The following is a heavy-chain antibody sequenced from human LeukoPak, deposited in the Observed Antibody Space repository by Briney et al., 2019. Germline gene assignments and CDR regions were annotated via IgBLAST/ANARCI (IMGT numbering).Heavy chain of an antibody. Sequence: GGSLRLSCSASGFTFSSYVLSWVRQAPGKGLEWVSAISGSGDSIYYAHSVKGQFTISRDNSKNTLYLQMNSLSAEDMAVYYCAKDPRGGYSGSWYFDYCGQGTLVTVSS. CDR3: AKDPRGGYSGSWYFDY. D-gene: IGHD5-12*01. CDR1: GFTFSSYV. CDR2: ISGSGDSI. V-gene: IGHV3-23*01. J-gene: IGHJ4*02.